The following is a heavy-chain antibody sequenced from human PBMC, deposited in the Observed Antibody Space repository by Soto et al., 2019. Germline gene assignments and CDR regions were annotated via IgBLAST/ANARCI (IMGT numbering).Heavy chain of an antibody. CDR3: ARQNGGYDFWSGYYLV. D-gene: IGHD3-3*01. V-gene: IGHV5-51*01. CDR2: IYPGDSDT. J-gene: IGHJ4*02. Sequence: GESLKISCKGSGYTFTDYWIGWVRQLPGKGLEWMGIIYPGDSDTRYSPSFQGHVTITVDKSTSTACLQWNTLKASDTAMYYCARQNGGYDFWSGYYLVWGEGTLVTVSS. CDR1: GYTFTDYW.